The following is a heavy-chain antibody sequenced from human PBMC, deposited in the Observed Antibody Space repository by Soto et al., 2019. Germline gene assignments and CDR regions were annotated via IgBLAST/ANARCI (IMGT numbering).Heavy chain of an antibody. J-gene: IGHJ4*02. Sequence: QVHLVQSGAEVKKPGASVKVSCKGSGYAFTTYGITWVRQAPGQGLEWMGWISAHNGNTNYAQKLQGRVTVTRDTSTSTAYIELRSQRSDDTAVYYCARGKYGDYWGQGALVTVSS. V-gene: IGHV1-18*01. CDR1: GYAFTTYG. D-gene: IGHD2-2*01. CDR3: ARGKYGDY. CDR2: ISAHNGNT.